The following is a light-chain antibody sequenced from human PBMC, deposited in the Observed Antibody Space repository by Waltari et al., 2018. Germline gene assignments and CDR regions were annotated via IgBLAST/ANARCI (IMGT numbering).Light chain of an antibody. J-gene: IGLJ2*01. CDR1: KLGDKY. CDR2: QDT. CDR3: QAWDSSTYHVV. V-gene: IGLV3-1*01. Sequence: SYELTQPPSVSVSPGQTASIPCSGDKLGDKYACWYQQKPGQSPVLVLYQDTKRPSGIPERFAGSNAGNPATLTSSGTQAMDEADYYCQAWDSSTYHVVFGGGTKLTVL.